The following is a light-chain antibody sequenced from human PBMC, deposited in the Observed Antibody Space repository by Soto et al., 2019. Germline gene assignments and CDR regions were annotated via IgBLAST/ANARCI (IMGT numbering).Light chain of an antibody. V-gene: IGKV1-5*03. Sequence: DIQITQCPSTVSASVGDRVTITFRASQNINTWLAWYQQKPGKAPKLLILKASSLESGVPSRFSGSGSGTEFTLTISSLQPDDLATYYCQQYNNYFWAFGQGTKVDIK. CDR3: QQYNNYFWA. J-gene: IGKJ1*01. CDR2: KAS. CDR1: QNINTW.